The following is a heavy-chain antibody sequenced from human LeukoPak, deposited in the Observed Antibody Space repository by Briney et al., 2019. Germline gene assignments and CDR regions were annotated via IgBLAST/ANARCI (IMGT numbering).Heavy chain of an antibody. J-gene: IGHJ3*02. V-gene: IGHV1-2*02. D-gene: IGHD6-13*01. CDR1: GYTFPGYY. CDR2: INPNSGGT. Sequence: SVKVSCKAGGYTFPGYYLHGVRQAPGQGLDGMGWINPNSGGTKYAQKFQGRVTMTRDTSISTAYMELIRLRSDDTAVYYCARGETEETGTRPDAFDIWGQGTMVTVSS. CDR3: ARGETEETGTRPDAFDI.